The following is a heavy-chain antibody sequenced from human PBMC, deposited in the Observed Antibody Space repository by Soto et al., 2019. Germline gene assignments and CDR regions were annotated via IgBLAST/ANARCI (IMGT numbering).Heavy chain of an antibody. CDR2: INHSGST. V-gene: IGHV4-34*01. CDR1: GGSFSGYY. CDR3: ARAGTYWGWGY. Sequence: QVQLQQWGAGLLKPSGTLSLTCAVYGGSFSGYYWSWIRQPPGKGLEWIGEINHSGSTNYNPSLKSRVTISVDTSKNQFSLKLSSVTAADTAVYYCARAGTYWGWGYWGQGTLVTVSS. J-gene: IGHJ4*02. D-gene: IGHD7-27*01.